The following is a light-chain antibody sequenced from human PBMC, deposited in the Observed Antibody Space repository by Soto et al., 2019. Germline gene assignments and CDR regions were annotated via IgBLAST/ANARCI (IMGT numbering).Light chain of an antibody. CDR3: KQFNSYPHT. V-gene: IGKV1-8*01. CDR2: AAS. CDR1: QGLSSY. Sequence: AIRMIQSPSLFSASTGDRVTSTCRARQGLSSYLAWYQKKPGKAPKLLMYAASTLKSGVPSMLRGRGSGTDFTLTISWLQSEDWASYYSKQFNSYPHTFGEGTKLESK. J-gene: IGKJ2*01.